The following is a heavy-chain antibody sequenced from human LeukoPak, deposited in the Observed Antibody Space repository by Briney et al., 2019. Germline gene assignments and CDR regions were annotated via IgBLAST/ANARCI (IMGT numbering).Heavy chain of an antibody. CDR2: IYYSGST. Sequence: SETLSLTCTVSGGSISSYYWSWIRQPPGKGLEWIGYIYYSGSTNYNPSLKSRVTISVDTSKNQFSLKLSSVTAADTAVYYCARKPDSGSYLAYWGQGTLVTVSS. CDR3: ARKPDSGSYLAY. J-gene: IGHJ4*02. V-gene: IGHV4-59*08. CDR1: GGSISSYY. D-gene: IGHD1-26*01.